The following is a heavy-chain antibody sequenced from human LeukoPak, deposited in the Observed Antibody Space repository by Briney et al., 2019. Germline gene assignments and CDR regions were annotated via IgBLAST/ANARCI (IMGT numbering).Heavy chain of an antibody. CDR1: GGTFSSYV. J-gene: IGHJ5*02. CDR2: IIPIFGKA. Sequence: SVKVSCKASGGTFSSYVISWVRQAPGQGLEWMGRIIPIFGKAIYAQNVQGRVTITTDESTSTAYLQLSSLRSEDTAVYYCARGHDYGGNDHNWFDPWGQGTLVTVSS. CDR3: ARGHDYGGNDHNWFDP. D-gene: IGHD4-23*01. V-gene: IGHV1-69*05.